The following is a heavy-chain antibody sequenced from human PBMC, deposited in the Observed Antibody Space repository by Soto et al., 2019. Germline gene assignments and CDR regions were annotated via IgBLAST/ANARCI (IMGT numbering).Heavy chain of an antibody. V-gene: IGHV4-59*08. Sequence: SETLSLTCTVSGGSISPHYWNWIRQPPGKELEWIGYIYYDGNLNYNPSLKTRITISMDTSKNQFSLKLRSVTDADTAVYYCARQSDSSWTPLDSWGQGTLVTVSS. CDR3: ARQSDSSWTPLDS. D-gene: IGHD6-13*01. CDR2: IYYDGNL. J-gene: IGHJ4*02. CDR1: GGSISPHY.